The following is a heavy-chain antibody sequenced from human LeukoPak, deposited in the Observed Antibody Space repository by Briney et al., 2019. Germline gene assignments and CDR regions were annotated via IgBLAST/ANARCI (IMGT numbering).Heavy chain of an antibody. Sequence: PSQTLSLTCTVSGGSISSGSYNWSWIRQPAGKGLEWIGRIYTCGSTNYNPSLNSRVTTSVDQSKNQFSLKLGSVSAADTAVYYCARSTAGTFDFDYWGQGTLVTVSS. J-gene: IGHJ4*02. CDR2: IYTCGST. CDR1: GGSISSGSYN. CDR3: ARSTAGTFDFDY. D-gene: IGHD6-19*01. V-gene: IGHV4-61*02.